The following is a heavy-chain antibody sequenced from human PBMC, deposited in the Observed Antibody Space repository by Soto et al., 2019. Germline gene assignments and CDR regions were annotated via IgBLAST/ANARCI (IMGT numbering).Heavy chain of an antibody. CDR1: GYTFPSYY. J-gene: IGHJ4*02. Sequence: ASVKVSCKASGYTFPSYYMHWVRQAPGQGLEWMGIINPSGGSTSYAQKFQGRVTMTRDTSTSTVYMELSSLRSEDTAVYYCARDLSDYGLVDYWGQGTLVTVSS. D-gene: IGHD4-17*01. CDR3: ARDLSDYGLVDY. CDR2: INPSGGST. V-gene: IGHV1-46*01.